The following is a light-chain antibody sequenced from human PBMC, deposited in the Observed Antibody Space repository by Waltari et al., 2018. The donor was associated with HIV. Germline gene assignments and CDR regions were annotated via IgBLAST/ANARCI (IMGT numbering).Light chain of an antibody. Sequence: QSVLTQPPSVSATPGQTVTISCSGVNSNIGSNFVSWYQQLPGTAPKLLIFDNNQRPSGIPDRFSGSKSGNTASLTISGLQAEDEGDYYCCSYAGGSAFYVFGTGTKVTVL. CDR1: NSNIGSNF. V-gene: IGLV1-51*01. CDR2: DNN. J-gene: IGLJ1*01. CDR3: CSYAGGSAFYV.